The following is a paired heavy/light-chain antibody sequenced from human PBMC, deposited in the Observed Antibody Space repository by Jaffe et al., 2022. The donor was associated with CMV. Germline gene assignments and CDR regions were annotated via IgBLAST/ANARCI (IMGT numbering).Light chain of an antibody. J-gene: IGLJ2*01. Sequence: QSVLTQPPSASGTPGQRVTISCSGSSSNIGSNTVNWYQQLPGTAPKLLIYSNNQRPSGVPDRFSGSKSGTSASLAISGLQSEDEADYYCAAWDDSLNVYVVFGGGTKLTVL. V-gene: IGLV1-44*01. CDR3: AAWDDSLNVYVV. CDR1: SSNIGSNT. CDR2: SNN.
Heavy chain of an antibody. CDR1: GFSLSNARMG. V-gene: IGHV2-26*01. D-gene: IGHD3-22*01. Sequence: QVTLKESGPVLVKPTETLTLTCTVSGFSLSNARMGVSWIRQPPGKALEWLAHIFSNDEKSYSTSLKSRLTISKDTSKSQVVLTMTNMDPVDTATYYCARIFEGSRYYDSSGYYPHVYYFDYWGQGTLVTVSS. CDR3: ARIFEGSRYYDSSGYYPHVYYFDY. CDR2: IFSNDEK. J-gene: IGHJ4*02.